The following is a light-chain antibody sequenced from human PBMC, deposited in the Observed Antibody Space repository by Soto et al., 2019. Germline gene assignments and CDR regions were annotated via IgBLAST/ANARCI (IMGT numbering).Light chain of an antibody. CDR1: QSVSSY. J-gene: IGKJ4*01. CDR3: QQRSNWPLT. CDR2: AAS. V-gene: IGKV3-11*01. Sequence: EIVLTQSPATLSLSPGERATLSCRASQSVSSYLALYQQKPGHAPRLLTYAASNRATGIPARFSGSGSGTDFTLTISSLEPEDFAVYYYQQRSNWPLTFGGGTKVQIK.